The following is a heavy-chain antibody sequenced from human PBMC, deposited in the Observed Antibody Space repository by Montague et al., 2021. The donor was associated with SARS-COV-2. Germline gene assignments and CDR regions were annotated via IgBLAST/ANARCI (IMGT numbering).Heavy chain of an antibody. CDR3: ARGPTNNIGMVATRLDY. CDR1: GGSFSAYY. D-gene: IGHD5-12*01. V-gene: IGHV4-34*01. J-gene: IGHJ4*02. Sequence: SETLSLTCAVYGGSFSAYYWKWIRQPPGKGLEWIGEINHSGSTNYNPSLKSRVTISVDTSNTQFSLKLTSVTAADTAVYYCARGPTNNIGMVATRLDYWGQGTLVTVSS. CDR2: INHSGST.